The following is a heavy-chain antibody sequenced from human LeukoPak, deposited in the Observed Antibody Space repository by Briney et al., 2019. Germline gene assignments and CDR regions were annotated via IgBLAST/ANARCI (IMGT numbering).Heavy chain of an antibody. CDR1: GYTFSSHD. D-gene: IGHD3-3*01. CDR2: VSPSSGNS. Sequence: GASVKVSCEASGYTFSSHDICWVRQAPGQGLEWVGWVSPSSGNSASAEKFQGRVTMTRDMSTSTVYMELSSLRSEDTAVYYCARALGGYDFWSGPDYYYYYMDVWGKGTTVTVSS. CDR3: ARALGGYDFWSGPDYYYYYMDV. J-gene: IGHJ6*03. V-gene: IGHV1-8*01.